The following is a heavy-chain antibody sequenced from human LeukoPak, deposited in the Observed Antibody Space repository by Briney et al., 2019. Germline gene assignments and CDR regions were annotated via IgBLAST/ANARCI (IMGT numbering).Heavy chain of an antibody. CDR2: INPSGGST. CDR3: ARGWGPGRGKWFGELSGYYFDY. Sequence: ASVEVSCKASGYTFTSYYMHWVRQAPGQGLEWMGIINPSGGSTSYAQKFQGRVTMTRDTSTSTVYMELSSLRSEDTAVYYCARGWGPGRGKWFGELSGYYFDYWGQGTLVTVSS. D-gene: IGHD3-10*01. CDR1: GYTFTSYY. J-gene: IGHJ4*02. V-gene: IGHV1-46*01.